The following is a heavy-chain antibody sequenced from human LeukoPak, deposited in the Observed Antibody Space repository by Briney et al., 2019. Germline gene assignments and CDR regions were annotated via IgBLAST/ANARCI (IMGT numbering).Heavy chain of an antibody. V-gene: IGHV4-59*01. CDR1: SGSISSYY. D-gene: IGHD6-13*01. J-gene: IGHJ4*02. CDR3: ARGGIAALFDY. CDR2: IYYSGST. Sequence: SETLSLTCTVSSGSISSYYWSWIRQPPGKGLEWIGYIYYSGSTNYNPSLKSRVTISVDTSKNQFSLKLSSVTAADTAVYYCARGGIAALFDYWGQGTLVTVSS.